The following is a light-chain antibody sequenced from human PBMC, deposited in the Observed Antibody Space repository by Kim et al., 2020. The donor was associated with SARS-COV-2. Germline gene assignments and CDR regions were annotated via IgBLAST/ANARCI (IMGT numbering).Light chain of an antibody. CDR1: SSNIGSNY. J-gene: IGLJ1*01. Sequence: QSVLTQPPSASGTPGQRVTISCSGSSSNIGSNYVYWYQQLPGTAPKLLIYRNNQRHSGVPDRFSGSTSGTSASLAISGLRSEDEADYYCAAWDDSLSGQVFGTGTKVTFL. CDR2: RNN. V-gene: IGLV1-47*01. CDR3: AAWDDSLSGQV.